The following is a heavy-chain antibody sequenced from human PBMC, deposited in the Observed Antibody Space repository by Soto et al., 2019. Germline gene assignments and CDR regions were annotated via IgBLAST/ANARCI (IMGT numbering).Heavy chain of an antibody. CDR2: MNPNSGNT. Sequence: QVQLVQSGAEVKKPGASVKVSCKASRYTFTSYDINWVRQATGQGLEWMGWMNPNSGNTGYAQKFHGRVTMTRNTSIITAYMELSSRRSEDAAVFYWGREESSYVIDVWGQGTTVTVSS. D-gene: IGHD3-10*01. J-gene: IGHJ6*02. CDR3: GREESSYVIDV. CDR1: RYTFTSYD. V-gene: IGHV1-8*01.